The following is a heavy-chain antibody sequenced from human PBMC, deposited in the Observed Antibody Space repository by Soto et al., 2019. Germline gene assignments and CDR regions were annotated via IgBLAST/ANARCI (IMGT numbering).Heavy chain of an antibody. CDR3: VKDLPRLTQNLDGVS. Sequence: QVQLVQSGAEVRKPGASVKVSCQTSGYTFTHHGISWVRQAPGQGLEWVGWISAYNDYTDYAQKIQGRVTMTTDKPTSTAYMELRSLTSDDTAVYYCVKDLPRLTQNLDGVSWGQGTLVTVSS. CDR1: GYTFTHHG. J-gene: IGHJ5*02. CDR2: ISAYNDYT. D-gene: IGHD2-8*01. V-gene: IGHV1-18*01.